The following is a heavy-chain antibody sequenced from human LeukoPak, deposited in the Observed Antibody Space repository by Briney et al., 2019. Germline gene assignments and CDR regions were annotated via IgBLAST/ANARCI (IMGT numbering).Heavy chain of an antibody. CDR2: ISSSSSYI. CDR3: ARLYDGSAYHADHFDY. CDR1: AFTFNTYN. J-gene: IGHJ4*02. Sequence: GGSLRLSCAGSAFTFNTYNMNWVRQAPGKGLEWVSSISSSSSYIYYADSVKGRFTISRDNAKNSLYLQMNSLRAEDTAVYYCARLYDGSAYHADHFDYWGQGTLVIVSS. V-gene: IGHV3-21*01. D-gene: IGHD3-22*01.